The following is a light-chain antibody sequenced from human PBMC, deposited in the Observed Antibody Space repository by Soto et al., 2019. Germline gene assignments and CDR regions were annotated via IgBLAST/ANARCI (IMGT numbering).Light chain of an antibody. J-gene: IGKJ1*01. Sequence: DIQLTQSPSFLSASVGDRVTITCRASQGISSYLAWYQQKPGKAPTLLIYAASTLPSGVPSRFSGSGSGTEFTLTISSLQPEDFATYYCQQHNSYPPTFGQGTKVEIK. CDR2: AAS. CDR3: QQHNSYPPT. CDR1: QGISSY. V-gene: IGKV1-9*01.